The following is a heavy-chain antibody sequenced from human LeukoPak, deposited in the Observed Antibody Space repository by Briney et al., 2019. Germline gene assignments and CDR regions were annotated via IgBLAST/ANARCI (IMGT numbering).Heavy chain of an antibody. CDR1: GGSVSGYY. D-gene: IGHD2-15*01. J-gene: IGHJ4*02. CDR3: ARIHRYCSGGACYVLDN. Sequence: SETLSLTCVVSGGSVSGYYWGWIRQPPGRGLEWIGYVYYSGSTNYNPSFKSRITISVDTSRNQFSLLLSSVTAADTAVYYCARIHRYCSGGACYVLDNWGQGTLVAVSS. CDR2: VYYSGST. V-gene: IGHV4-59*02.